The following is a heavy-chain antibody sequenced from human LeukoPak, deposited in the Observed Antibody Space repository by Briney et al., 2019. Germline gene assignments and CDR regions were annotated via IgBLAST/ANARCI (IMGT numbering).Heavy chain of an antibody. CDR1: GDSVSSNSAA. D-gene: IGHD4-11*01. CDR2: TYYRSKWYN. Sequence: SQTLSLTCAVSGDSVSSNSAAWNWIRQSPSRGLEWLGRTYYRSKWYNDYAVSVKSRITINPDTSKNQFSLKLSSVTAADTAVYYCARLTVTTSFVWFDPWGQGTLVTVSS. V-gene: IGHV6-1*01. J-gene: IGHJ5*02. CDR3: ARLTVTTSFVWFDP.